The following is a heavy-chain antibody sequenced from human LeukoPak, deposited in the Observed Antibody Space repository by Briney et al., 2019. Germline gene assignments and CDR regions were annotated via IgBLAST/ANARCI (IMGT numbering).Heavy chain of an antibody. CDR3: ARRDHAYYDILTGYYNSYYFDY. J-gene: IGHJ4*02. Sequence: KPGGSLRLSCAASGFTFSDYYMSWIRQAPGKGLEWVSYISSSGSTIYYADSVKGRFTISRDNAKNSLYLQMNSLRAEDTAVYYCARRDHAYYDILTGYYNSYYFDYWGQGTLVTVSS. D-gene: IGHD3-9*01. CDR1: GFTFSDYY. CDR2: ISSSGSTI. V-gene: IGHV3-11*04.